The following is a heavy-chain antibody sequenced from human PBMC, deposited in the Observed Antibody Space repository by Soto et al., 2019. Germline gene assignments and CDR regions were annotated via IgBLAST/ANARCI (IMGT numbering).Heavy chain of an antibody. V-gene: IGHV1-18*01. CDR3: ARDLGEIFGVVTDY. J-gene: IGHJ4*02. D-gene: IGHD3-3*01. CDR2: ISPYNSPT. Sequence: QVQLVQSGVEVKKPGASVKVSCKAPGYILNSYVISGVRQAPGQGLEWMGWISPYNSPTNYAQQFQGRVTMTTDRSTSTVYMELRSLRSDDTAVYYCARDLGEIFGVVTDYWGQGTLVTVSS. CDR1: GYILNSYV.